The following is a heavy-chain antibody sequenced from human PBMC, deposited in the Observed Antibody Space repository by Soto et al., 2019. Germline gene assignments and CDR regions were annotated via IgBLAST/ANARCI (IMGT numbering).Heavy chain of an antibody. CDR2: IIPIFGTA. CDR1: GFTFSSYA. D-gene: IGHD4-17*01. V-gene: IGHV1-69*01. CDR3: ARGTVTTHAGPNYYYYYGMDV. J-gene: IGHJ6*02. Sequence: VQLLESGGGLVQPGGSLRLSCAASGFTFSSYAISWVRQAPGQGLEWMGGIIPIFGTANYAQKFQGRVTITADESTSTAYMELSSLRSEDTAVYYCARGTVTTHAGPNYYYYYGMDVWGQGTTVTVSS.